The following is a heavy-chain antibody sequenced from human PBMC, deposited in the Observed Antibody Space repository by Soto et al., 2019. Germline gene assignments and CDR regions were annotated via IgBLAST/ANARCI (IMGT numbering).Heavy chain of an antibody. Sequence: QVQLQQWGAGLLKPSEALSLTCAVYGGSFRGYHWSWIRQPPGKGLEWIGEINHSGSTNYNPSFKSRVIISLETSKNQFSLILTSVTAADTAVYYYARGLSSSATFFHYYGMDVWGQGTTVTVSS. V-gene: IGHV4-34*01. J-gene: IGHJ6*02. D-gene: IGHD6-6*01. CDR3: ARGLSSSATFFHYYGMDV. CDR2: INHSGST. CDR1: GGSFRGYH.